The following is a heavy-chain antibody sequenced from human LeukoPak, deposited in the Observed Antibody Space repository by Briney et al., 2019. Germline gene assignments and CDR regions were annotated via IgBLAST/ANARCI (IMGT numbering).Heavy chain of an antibody. CDR2: ISNDGDTK. CDR3: ARGGETASTGWSMIDY. CDR1: GFTFNTHT. V-gene: IGHV3-30-3*01. Sequence: GGSLRLSCAASGFTFNTHTMHWVRQAPGKGLEWVAVISNDGDTKFYADSVKGRLTTSRDNSKNTLYLQVNRLRPEDTALFYCARGGETASTGWSMIDYWGQGSLVTVSS. D-gene: IGHD6-19*01. J-gene: IGHJ4*02.